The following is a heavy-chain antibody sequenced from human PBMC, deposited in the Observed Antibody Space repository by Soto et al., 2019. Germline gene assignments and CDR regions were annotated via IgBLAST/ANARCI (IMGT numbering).Heavy chain of an antibody. V-gene: IGHV3-23*01. CDR1: GFTFSSYA. D-gene: IGHD6-13*01. Sequence: PGGSLRLSCAASGFTFSSYAMSWVRQAPGKGLEWVSAISGSGGSTYYADSVKGRFTISRDNSKNTLYLQMNSLRAEDTAVYYCAKPGIAAAGLIYYYYYGMDVRGQATTVTVSS. CDR3: AKPGIAAAGLIYYYYYGMDV. CDR2: ISGSGGST. J-gene: IGHJ6*02.